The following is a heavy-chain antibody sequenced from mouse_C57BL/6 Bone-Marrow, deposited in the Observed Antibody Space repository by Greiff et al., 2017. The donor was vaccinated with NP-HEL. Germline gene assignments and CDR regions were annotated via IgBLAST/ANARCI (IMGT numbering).Heavy chain of an antibody. CDR2: ISSGSSTI. CDR3: ARGHYYAMDY. CDR1: GFTFSDYG. J-gene: IGHJ4*01. V-gene: IGHV5-17*01. Sequence: DVKLVESGGGLVKPGGSLKLSCAASGFTFSDYGMHWVRQAPEKGLEWVAYISSGSSTIYYADTVKGRFTISRDNAKNTLFLQMTSLRSEDTAMYYCARGHYYAMDYWGQGTSVTVSS.